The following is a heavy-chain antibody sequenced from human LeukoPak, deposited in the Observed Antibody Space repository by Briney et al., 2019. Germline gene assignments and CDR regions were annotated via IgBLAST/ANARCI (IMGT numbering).Heavy chain of an antibody. D-gene: IGHD3-10*01. J-gene: IGHJ4*02. V-gene: IGHV3-48*01. CDR3: ACDYYGSGSYYPPNLDY. Sequence: PGGSLRLSCAASGFTFSSYSMNWVRQAPGKGLEWVSYISSSSSTIYYADSVKGRFTISRDNAKNSLYLQMNSLRAEDTAVYYCACDYYGSGSYYPPNLDYWGQGTLVTVSS. CDR2: ISSSSSTI. CDR1: GFTFSSYS.